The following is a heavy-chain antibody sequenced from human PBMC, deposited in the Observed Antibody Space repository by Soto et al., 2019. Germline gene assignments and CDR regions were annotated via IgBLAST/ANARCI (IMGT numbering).Heavy chain of an antibody. J-gene: IGHJ4*02. V-gene: IGHV3-72*01. CDR1: EFTLSDHY. CDR3: TREGSSGSYWQY. CDR2: TRNKANVYTT. Sequence: EVQLVESVGGLVQPGGSLRLSCAASEFTLSDHYMDGVRQAPGKGLEWVGRTRNKANVYTTEYAASVKGRFTISRDDSKNSLYLQMNSLKTEDTAVYYCTREGSSGSYWQYWGQGTLVTVSS. D-gene: IGHD1-26*01.